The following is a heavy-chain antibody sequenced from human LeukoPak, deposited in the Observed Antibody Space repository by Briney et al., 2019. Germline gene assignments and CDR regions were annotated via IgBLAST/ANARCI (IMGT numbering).Heavy chain of an antibody. CDR2: IYYSGST. CDR3: ARIVVEMATNFDY. V-gene: IGHV4-39*07. Sequence: SETLSLTCTVSGGSISSSSYYWGWIRQPPGKGLEWIGSIYYSGSTYYNPSLKSRVTISVDTSKNQFSLKLSSVTAADTAVYYCARIVVEMATNFDYWGQGTLVTVSS. D-gene: IGHD5-24*01. CDR1: GGSISSSSYY. J-gene: IGHJ4*02.